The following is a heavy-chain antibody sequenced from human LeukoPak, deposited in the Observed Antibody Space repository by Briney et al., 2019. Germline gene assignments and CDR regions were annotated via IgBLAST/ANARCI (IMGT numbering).Heavy chain of an antibody. J-gene: IGHJ4*02. D-gene: IGHD6-19*01. V-gene: IGHV1-2*02. Sequence: ASVKVSCKASGYTFTSYGINWVRQAPGQGLEWMGWINPNSGGTNYAQKFQGRVTMTRDTSISTAYMELSRLRSDDTAVYYCARDRRRLVNYFDYWGQGTLVTVSS. CDR1: GYTFTSYG. CDR3: ARDRRRLVNYFDY. CDR2: INPNSGGT.